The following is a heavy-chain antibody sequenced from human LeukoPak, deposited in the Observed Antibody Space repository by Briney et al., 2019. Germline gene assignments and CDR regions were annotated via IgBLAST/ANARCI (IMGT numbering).Heavy chain of an antibody. CDR1: GFTFSSYS. D-gene: IGHD3-22*01. V-gene: IGHV4-34*01. Sequence: GSLRLSCAASGFTFSSYSMNWVRQPPGKGLEWIGEINHSGSTNYNPSLKSRVTISVDTSKNQFSLKLSSVTAADTAVYYCARGYSSGYYFDYWGQGTLVTVSS. CDR2: INHSGST. J-gene: IGHJ4*02. CDR3: ARGYSSGYYFDY.